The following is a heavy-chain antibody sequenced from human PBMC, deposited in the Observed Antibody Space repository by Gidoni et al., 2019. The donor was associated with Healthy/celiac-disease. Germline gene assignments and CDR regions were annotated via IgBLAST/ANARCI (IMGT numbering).Heavy chain of an antibody. Sequence: QVQLKESGPGLVKPSETLSLTCTVSGGSISSYYWSWIRQPPGKGLEWIGYIYYSGSTNYNPSLKSRVTISVDTSKNQFSLKLSSVTAADTAVYYCARVWELRGNWFDPWGQGTLVTVSS. CDR3: ARVWELRGNWFDP. D-gene: IGHD1-26*01. J-gene: IGHJ5*02. V-gene: IGHV4-59*01. CDR1: GGSISSYY. CDR2: IYYSGST.